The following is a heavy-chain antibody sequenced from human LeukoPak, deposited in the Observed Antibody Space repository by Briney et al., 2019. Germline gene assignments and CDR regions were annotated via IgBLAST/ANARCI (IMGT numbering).Heavy chain of an antibody. V-gene: IGHV4-34*01. CDR1: GGSFSGYY. D-gene: IGHD6-13*01. CDR3: ARGYGSSWYQFDP. CDR2: INHSGST. Sequence: SETLSLTCAVYGGSFSGYYWSWIRQPPGKGLEWIGEINHSGSTNYNPSLKSRVTISVDTSRNQFSLKLSSVTAADTAVYYCARGYGSSWYQFDPWGQGTLVTVSS. J-gene: IGHJ5*02.